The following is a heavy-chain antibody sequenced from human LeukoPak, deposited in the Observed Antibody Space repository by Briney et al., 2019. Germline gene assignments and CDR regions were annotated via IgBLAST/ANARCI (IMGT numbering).Heavy chain of an antibody. V-gene: IGHV1-18*01. CDR3: ARMMTSRLYYDSSGYYNGAFDI. Sequence: ASVKVSCKASGCTFTNYGISWVRQAPGQGLEWMGWISAYNGYTNYAQKFQGTVTMTRDTSTSTAYLELRSLRSDDTAVYYCARMMTSRLYYDSSGYYNGAFDIWGQGTMVTVSS. J-gene: IGHJ3*02. D-gene: IGHD3-22*01. CDR2: ISAYNGYT. CDR1: GCTFTNYG.